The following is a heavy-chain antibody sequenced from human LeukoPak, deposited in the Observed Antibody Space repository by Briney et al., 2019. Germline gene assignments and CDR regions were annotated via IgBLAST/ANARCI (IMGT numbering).Heavy chain of an antibody. Sequence: GESLKISCKGSGYSFTSYWIGWVRQMPGKGLEWMGIIYPCDSDTRYSPSFQGQVTISADKSISTAYLRWSSLKASDTAMYYCARHHLGYYDSSGYYYYFDYWGQGTLVTVSS. CDR1: GYSFTSYW. CDR3: ARHHLGYYDSSGYYYYFDY. CDR2: IYPCDSDT. V-gene: IGHV5-51*01. D-gene: IGHD3-22*01. J-gene: IGHJ4*02.